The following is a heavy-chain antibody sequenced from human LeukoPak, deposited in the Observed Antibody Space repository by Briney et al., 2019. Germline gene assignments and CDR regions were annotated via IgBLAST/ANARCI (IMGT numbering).Heavy chain of an antibody. V-gene: IGHV3-7*03. CDR1: GFTFSSYS. CDR2: IKPDGSEK. CDR3: ARDQVYSGSYLRYFQQ. Sequence: PGGSLRLSCAASGFTFSSYSMNWVRQAPGKGLEWVANIKPDGSEKYYADSMKGRFTVSRDNAKNSLYLQINSLRAEDTAVYYCARDQVYSGSYLRYFQQWGQGTLVTVSS. D-gene: IGHD1-26*01. J-gene: IGHJ1*01.